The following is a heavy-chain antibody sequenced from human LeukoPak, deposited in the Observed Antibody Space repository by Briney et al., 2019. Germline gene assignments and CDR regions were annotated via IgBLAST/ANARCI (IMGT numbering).Heavy chain of an antibody. J-gene: IGHJ4*02. Sequence: SETLSLTCTVSGDSISSSNSYWGWIRQPPGEGLEWIGSIYYSGNTYYNTSLKSRVTISVDTSKNQFSLRLSSVTAADTAVYYCARHGGVTMIVVYWGQGTLVTVSS. CDR2: IYYSGNT. CDR3: ARHGGVTMIVVY. V-gene: IGHV4-39*01. CDR1: GDSISSSNSY. D-gene: IGHD3-22*01.